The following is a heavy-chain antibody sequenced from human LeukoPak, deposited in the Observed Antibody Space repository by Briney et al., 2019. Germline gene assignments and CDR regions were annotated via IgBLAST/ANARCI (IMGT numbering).Heavy chain of an antibody. Sequence: PSETLSLTCAVYGGSFSGYYWSWIRQPPGKGLEWIGEINHSGSTNYNPSLKSRVTISVDTSKNQFSLKLSSVTAADTAVYHCARGDPAYGSGTWGQGTLVTVSS. J-gene: IGHJ5*02. CDR3: ARGDPAYGSGT. V-gene: IGHV4-34*01. CDR2: INHSGST. CDR1: GGSFSGYY. D-gene: IGHD3-10*01.